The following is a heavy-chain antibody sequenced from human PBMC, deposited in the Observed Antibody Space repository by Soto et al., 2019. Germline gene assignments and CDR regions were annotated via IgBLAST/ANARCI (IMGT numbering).Heavy chain of an antibody. V-gene: IGHV3-30*18. J-gene: IGHJ4*02. CDR2: ISYHGSNE. CDR1: GFTFSNYG. Sequence: QVQLVESGGGVVQPGRSPRLSCAASGFTFSNYGMHWVRQAPGKGLEWVAVISYHGSNEYYPDSEKGRFTISRDNSKNTVYLQMNSLRVEDTAVYYCVKDLGTPPYYFDYWGQGTLVTVSS. CDR3: VKDLGTPPYYFDY.